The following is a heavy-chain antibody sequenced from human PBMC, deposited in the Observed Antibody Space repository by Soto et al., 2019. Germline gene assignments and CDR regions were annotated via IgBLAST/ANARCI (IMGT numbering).Heavy chain of an antibody. CDR3: AGGGVYDSGRYHY. D-gene: IGHD6-25*01. Sequence: GGSLRLSCEASGFPFMTYWMSWVRQAPGKGLEWVAHMKEEATEKYLDSVKGRFIISRDNAKNSLYLQMNSLRGDDTAVYYCAGGGVYDSGRYHYWGQGTLVTVSS. CDR1: GFPFMTYW. CDR2: MKEEATEK. J-gene: IGHJ4*02. V-gene: IGHV3-7*03.